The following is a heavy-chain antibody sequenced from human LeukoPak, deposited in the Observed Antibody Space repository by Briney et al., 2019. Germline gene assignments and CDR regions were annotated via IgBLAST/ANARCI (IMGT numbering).Heavy chain of an antibody. CDR1: GFTFTSSA. V-gene: IGHV1-58*02. J-gene: IGHJ4*02. D-gene: IGHD6-13*01. CDR3: AAIAAAGEGGGDDDY. CDR2: IVVGSGNT. Sequence: SVKVSCKASGFTFTSSAMQWVRQARGQRLEWIGWIVVGSGNTNYAQKFQERVTITRDMSTSTAYMELSSRRSEDTAVYYCAAIAAAGEGGGDDDYWGQGNLVTVSS.